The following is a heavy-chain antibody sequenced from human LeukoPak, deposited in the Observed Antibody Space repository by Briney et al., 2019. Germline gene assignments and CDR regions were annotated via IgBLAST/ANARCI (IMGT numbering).Heavy chain of an antibody. CDR3: ARGTYSYGLFNP. Sequence: ASVKVSCKASGYTFTSYDINWVRQATGQGLEWMGWMNPNSGNTGYAQKFQGRVTMTRNTSISTAYMELSSLRSEDTAVYDCARGTYSYGLFNPWGQGTLVTVSS. V-gene: IGHV1-8*01. D-gene: IGHD5-18*01. CDR1: GYTFTSYD. J-gene: IGHJ5*02. CDR2: MNPNSGNT.